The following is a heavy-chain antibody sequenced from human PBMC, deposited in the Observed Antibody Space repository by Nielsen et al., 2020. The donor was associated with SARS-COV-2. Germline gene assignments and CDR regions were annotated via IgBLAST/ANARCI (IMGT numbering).Heavy chain of an antibody. CDR1: GFTFSRHD. CDR2: VSAYNGNT. D-gene: IGHD6-25*01. J-gene: IGHJ4*02. CDR3: ATGLGSGYHNY. V-gene: IGHV1-18*04. Sequence: ASVKVSCKGSGFTFSRHDHGITWVRQAPGQGLEWMGWVSAYNGNTNNAQKFQGRVTMTIDTSTSTAYVELRSLRSDDTAVYYCATGLGSGYHNYWGQGSLVTVSS.